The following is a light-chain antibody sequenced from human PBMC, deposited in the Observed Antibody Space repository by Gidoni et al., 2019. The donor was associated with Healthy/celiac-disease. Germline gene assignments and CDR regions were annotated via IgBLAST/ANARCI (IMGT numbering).Light chain of an antibody. CDR3: QQSYSTLT. CDR2: AAS. J-gene: IGKJ4*01. Sequence: DLQMTQSPSSLSASVGDRVTITCRASQSISSYLNWYQQKPGKAPKLLIYAASSLQSGVPSRFSGSGSGTDFTLTISSLQPEDFATYYCQQSYSTLTFXGXTKVEIK. CDR1: QSISSY. V-gene: IGKV1-39*01.